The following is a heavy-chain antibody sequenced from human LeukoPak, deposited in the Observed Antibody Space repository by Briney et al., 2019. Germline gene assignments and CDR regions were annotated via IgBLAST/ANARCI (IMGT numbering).Heavy chain of an antibody. CDR3: ARYYYDSRGYYYYYFDY. Sequence: SQTLSLTCAISGDSVSSNSAAGNWIRQSPSRGLEWLGRTYYRAKRSNDYAVSVKSRITINPATSRTTSSLPLNSVTPEDTAVYYCARYYYDSRGYYYYYFDYWGQGTLVTVSS. J-gene: IGHJ4*02. CDR1: GDSVSSNSAA. CDR2: TYYRAKRSN. V-gene: IGHV6-1*01. D-gene: IGHD3-22*01.